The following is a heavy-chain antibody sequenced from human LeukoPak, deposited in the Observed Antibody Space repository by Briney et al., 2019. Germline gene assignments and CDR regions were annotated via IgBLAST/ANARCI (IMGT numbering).Heavy chain of an antibody. CDR2: IYYSGST. Sequence: SETLSLTCTVSGGSISSYYWSWIRQPPGKGLEWIGYIYYSGSTNYNPSLKSRVTISVDTFKNQFSLKLSSVTAADTAVYYCARQPGSGWYRFDYWGQGTLVTVSS. V-gene: IGHV4-59*08. D-gene: IGHD6-19*01. CDR1: GGSISSYY. J-gene: IGHJ4*02. CDR3: ARQPGSGWYRFDY.